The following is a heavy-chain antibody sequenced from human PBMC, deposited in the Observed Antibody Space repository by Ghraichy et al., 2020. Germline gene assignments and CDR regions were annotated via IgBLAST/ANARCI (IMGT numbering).Heavy chain of an antibody. D-gene: IGHD4-17*01. J-gene: IGHJ3*02. CDR1: GLTFYTYA. V-gene: IGHV3-23*01. CDR2: ITGRSTTT. CDR3: AKDPNGDYVGAFDN. Sequence: WGSLRLSCAGTGLTFYTYAMTWVRQAPGKGLQWDSSITGRSTTTLYADSVKGRLTISRDNSQNTLYLQMNSLTAEDTARYYCAKDPNGDYVGAFDNWGQGTMVTVSS.